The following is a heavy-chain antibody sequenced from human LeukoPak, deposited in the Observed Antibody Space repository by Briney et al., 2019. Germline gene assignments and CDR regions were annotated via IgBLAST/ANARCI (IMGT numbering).Heavy chain of an antibody. CDR1: GYTFTGYY. CDR2: INPNSGGT. D-gene: IGHD3-16*02. Sequence: ASVKVSCKASGYTFTGYYMHWVRQAPGHGLEWMGWINPNSGGTNYAQKFQGRVTMTRDTSISTAYMELSRLRPDDTAVYYGARVRNDYVWGSYRYTYYFDYWGQGTLVTVSS. V-gene: IGHV1-2*02. CDR3: ARVRNDYVWGSYRYTYYFDY. J-gene: IGHJ4*02.